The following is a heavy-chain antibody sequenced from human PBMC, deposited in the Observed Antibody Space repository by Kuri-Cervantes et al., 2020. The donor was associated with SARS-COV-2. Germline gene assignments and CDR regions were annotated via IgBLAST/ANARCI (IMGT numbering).Heavy chain of an antibody. CDR2: IKQDGSEK. J-gene: IGHJ4*02. CDR1: GFTFSSYW. V-gene: IGHV3-7*01. D-gene: IGHD6-13*01. Sequence: GGSLRLSCAASGFTFSSYWMSWVRQAPGKGLEWVANIKQDGSEKYYVDSVKGRFTISRDNAKNSLYPQMNSLRAEDTAVYYCARALRYSSSWGDYWGQGTLVTVSS. CDR3: ARALRYSSSWGDY.